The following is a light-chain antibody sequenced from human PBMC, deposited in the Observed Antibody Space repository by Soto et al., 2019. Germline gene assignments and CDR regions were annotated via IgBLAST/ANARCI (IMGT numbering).Light chain of an antibody. CDR3: TSYTSTIPYV. CDR1: SNDVGGYNY. J-gene: IGLJ1*01. CDR2: EVS. Sequence: QSVLTQPASVSGSPGQSITISCNGSSNDVGGYNYVSWYQQHPGQAPKLIIYEVSDRPSGVSPRFSGSKSGNTASLTISGLQVEDEADYFCTSYTSTIPYVFGSGTKVTVL. V-gene: IGLV2-14*01.